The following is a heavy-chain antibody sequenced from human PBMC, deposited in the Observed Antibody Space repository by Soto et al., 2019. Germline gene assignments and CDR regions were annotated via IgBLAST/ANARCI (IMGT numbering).Heavy chain of an antibody. Sequence: ASVKVSCQASGYTFTSYGISWVRQAPGQGLEWMGWISAYNGNTNYAQKLQGRVTMTTDTSTSTAYMELRSPRSDDTAVYYCARGRKYYYDSSGYSDYWGQGTLVTVS. J-gene: IGHJ4*02. CDR2: ISAYNGNT. V-gene: IGHV1-18*01. D-gene: IGHD3-22*01. CDR1: GYTFTSYG. CDR3: ARGRKYYYDSSGYSDY.